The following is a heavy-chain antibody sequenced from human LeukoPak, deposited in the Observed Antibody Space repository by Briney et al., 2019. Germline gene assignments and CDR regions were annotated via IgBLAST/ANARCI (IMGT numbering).Heavy chain of an antibody. V-gene: IGHV3-33*08. CDR3: ARDRAITIFGGSYFDY. D-gene: IGHD3-3*01. J-gene: IGHJ4*02. CDR1: GFTFSSYG. Sequence: GGSLRLSCAASGFTFSSYGMHWVRQAPGKGLEWVAVIWYDGSSKYYADSVKGRFTISRDNSKNTLYLQMNSLRAEDTAVYYCARDRAITIFGGSYFDYWGQGTLVTVSS. CDR2: IWYDGSSK.